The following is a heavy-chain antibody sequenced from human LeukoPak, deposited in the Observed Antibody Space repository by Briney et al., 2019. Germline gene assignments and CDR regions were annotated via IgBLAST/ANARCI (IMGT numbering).Heavy chain of an antibody. CDR3: ARGRYYGSGSKNWFDS. J-gene: IGHJ5*01. CDR1: GDTFSDYT. D-gene: IGHD3-10*01. V-gene: IGHV1-69*02. CDR2: IIPILGIA. Sequence: ASVKVSCKTSGDTFSDYTVNWVRQGPGQGLEWMGRIIPILGIATYAQKFQDRVTITADRSTSTAYMELSSLRSEDTAVYYCARGRYYGSGSKNWFDSWGQGTPDTVSS.